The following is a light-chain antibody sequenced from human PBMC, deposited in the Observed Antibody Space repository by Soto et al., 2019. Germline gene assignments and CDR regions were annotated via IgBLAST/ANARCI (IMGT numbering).Light chain of an antibody. Sequence: DIQVTQSPSTLSASVGDRVTITCRASQSISSWLAWYQQKPGKAPKLLIYKASSLESGVPSRFSGSGSGTEFTIIISSLQPVDFATYYCQQSWTFGQGTKEQIK. CDR1: QSISSW. J-gene: IGKJ1*01. CDR2: KAS. V-gene: IGKV1-5*03. CDR3: QQSWT.